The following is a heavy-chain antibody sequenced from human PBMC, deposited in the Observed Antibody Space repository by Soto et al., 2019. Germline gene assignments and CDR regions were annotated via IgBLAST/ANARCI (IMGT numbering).Heavy chain of an antibody. CDR3: AKDQYCSSTSCYVGFDY. CDR2: ISGSGGST. V-gene: IGHV3-23*01. Sequence: GGSLRLSCAASGFTFSSYAMSWVRQAPGKGLEWVSAISGSGGSTYYADSVKGRFTISRDNSKNTLYLQMNSLRAEDTAVYYCAKDQYCSSTSCYVGFDYWGQGTLVTVSS. J-gene: IGHJ4*02. CDR1: GFTFSSYA. D-gene: IGHD2-2*01.